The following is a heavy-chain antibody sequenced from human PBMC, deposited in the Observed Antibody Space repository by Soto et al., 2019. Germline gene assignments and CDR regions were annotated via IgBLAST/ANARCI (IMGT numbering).Heavy chain of an antibody. V-gene: IGHV3-23*01. D-gene: IGHD5-12*01. CDR1: GFSFSSYA. Sequence: GGSLRLSCAASGFSFSSYAMTWVRQAPGKGLEWVSTIPAAVSSTFYADSVKGRFTISRDNSLNMVFLHMSGLGAEDTATYYCAKGGYTSLFAYWGLGALVTVSS. CDR2: IPAAVSST. J-gene: IGHJ4*02. CDR3: AKGGYTSLFAY.